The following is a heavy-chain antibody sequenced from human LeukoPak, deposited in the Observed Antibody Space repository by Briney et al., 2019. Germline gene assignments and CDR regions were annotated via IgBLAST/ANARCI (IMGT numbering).Heavy chain of an antibody. CDR1: GFTFSSYW. CDR3: ARVLYCTNGGCYWHYYYMDV. J-gene: IGHJ6*03. Sequence: GGSLRLSCAASGFTFSSYWMHWVRQAPGKGPVWVSRTNSDGSSTSYAASVKGRFTISRDTAKNTLYLQMNSLRAEDTAVYYCARVLYCTNGGCYWHYYYMDVWGKGTTVAVSS. V-gene: IGHV3-74*01. CDR2: TNSDGSST. D-gene: IGHD2-8*01.